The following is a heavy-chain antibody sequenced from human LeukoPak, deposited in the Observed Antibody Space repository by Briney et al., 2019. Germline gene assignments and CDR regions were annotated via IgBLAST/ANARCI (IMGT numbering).Heavy chain of an antibody. D-gene: IGHD3-10*01. CDR1: GGSFRGYY. CDR2: INHSGST. Sequence: SETLSLTCAVYGGSFRGYYWSWIRQPPGKGLEWIGEINHSGSTNYNPSLKSRVTISVDTSKNQFSLKLSSVTAADTAVYYCARMVKVRNPQMGRNYYYYYMDVWGKGTTVTVSS. CDR3: ARMVKVRNPQMGRNYYYYYMDV. J-gene: IGHJ6*03. V-gene: IGHV4-34*01.